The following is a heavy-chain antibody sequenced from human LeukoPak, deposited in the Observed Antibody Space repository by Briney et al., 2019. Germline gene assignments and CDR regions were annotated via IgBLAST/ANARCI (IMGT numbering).Heavy chain of an antibody. Sequence: GGSLRLSCAASGLAFSAYKMHWVRQAPRKGLVWVSRISTDGYTTDYADFVQGRFTASRNNTKNTWSLEMNSLRAEDTAVYYCVVGGSPGYWGQGTLVTVSS. J-gene: IGHJ4*02. D-gene: IGHD2-15*01. CDR3: VVGGSPGY. CDR2: ISTDGYTT. V-gene: IGHV3-74*01. CDR1: GLAFSAYK.